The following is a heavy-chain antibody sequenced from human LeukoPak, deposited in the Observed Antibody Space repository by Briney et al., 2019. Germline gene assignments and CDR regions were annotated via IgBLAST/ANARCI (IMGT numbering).Heavy chain of an antibody. CDR3: ARGPYYDILTGQPDYYGMDV. CDR2: INHSGST. Sequence: PSETLSLTCTVSGGSISSYYWSWIRQPPGKGLEWIGEINHSGSTNYNPSLKSRVTISVDTSKNQFSLKLSSVTAADTAVYYCARGPYYDILTGQPDYYGMDVWGQGTTVTVSS. CDR1: GGSISSYY. D-gene: IGHD3-9*01. V-gene: IGHV4-34*01. J-gene: IGHJ6*02.